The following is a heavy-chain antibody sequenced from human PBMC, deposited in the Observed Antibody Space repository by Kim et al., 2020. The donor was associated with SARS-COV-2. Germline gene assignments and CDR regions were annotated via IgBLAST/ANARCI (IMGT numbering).Heavy chain of an antibody. Sequence: GGSLRLSCAASGFTFSDYYMSWIRQAPGKGLEWVSYISSSSSYTNYADSVKGRFTISRDNAKNSLYLQMNSLRAEDTAVYYCARDWGFRYCSSTSCYGFYYYGMDVWGQGTTVTVSS. D-gene: IGHD2-2*01. CDR2: ISSSSSYT. CDR3: ARDWGFRYCSSTSCYGFYYYGMDV. CDR1: GFTFSDYY. V-gene: IGHV3-11*06. J-gene: IGHJ6*02.